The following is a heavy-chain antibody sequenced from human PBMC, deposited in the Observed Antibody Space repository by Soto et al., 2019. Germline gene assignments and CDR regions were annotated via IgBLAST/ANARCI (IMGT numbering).Heavy chain of an antibody. V-gene: IGHV4-34*01. CDR1: GGSFSGYY. CDR2: INHSGST. CDR3: ARADSGYESHFDY. J-gene: IGHJ4*02. D-gene: IGHD5-12*01. Sequence: SETLSLTCAVYGGSFSGYYWSWIRQPPGKGLEWIGEINHSGSTNYNPSLKSRVTISVDTSKNQFSLKLSSVTAADTAVYYCARADSGYESHFDYWGQGTLVTVSS.